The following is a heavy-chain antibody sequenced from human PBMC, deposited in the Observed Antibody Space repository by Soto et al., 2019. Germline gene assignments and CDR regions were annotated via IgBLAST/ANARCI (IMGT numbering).Heavy chain of an antibody. CDR3: ARMYSGSGSYSTATYYYYGMDV. D-gene: IGHD3-10*01. Sequence: SGPTLVNPTQTLTLTCTFSGFSLSTSGMCVSWIRQPPGKALEWLALIDWDDDKYYSTSLKTRLTISKDTSKNQVVLTMTNMAPVDTATYYCARMYSGSGSYSTATYYYYGMDVWGQGTTVTVSS. CDR1: GFSLSTSGMC. J-gene: IGHJ6*02. CDR2: IDWDDDK. V-gene: IGHV2-70*01.